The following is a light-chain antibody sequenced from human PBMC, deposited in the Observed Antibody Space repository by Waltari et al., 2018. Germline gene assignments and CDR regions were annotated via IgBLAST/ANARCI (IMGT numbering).Light chain of an antibody. CDR1: QTILYNSNDKNY. V-gene: IGKV4-1*01. CDR2: WAS. J-gene: IGKJ1*01. CDR3: QQYYSRRT. Sequence: IVMTQSPDSLAVSLGERATINCKSSQTILYNSNDKNYLAWYQEKPGQPPRLLIYWASTRESGVPERFSGSGSGTDFTLAISNLQAEDVAVDYCQQYYSRRTFGQGTKVEI.